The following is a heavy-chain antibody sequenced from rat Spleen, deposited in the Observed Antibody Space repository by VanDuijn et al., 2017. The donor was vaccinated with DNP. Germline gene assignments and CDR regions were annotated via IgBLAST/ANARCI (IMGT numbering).Heavy chain of an antibody. CDR3: ARHGLPGYKGEAMDA. CDR2: ISYDGSST. V-gene: IGHV5-7*01. D-gene: IGHD1-4*01. J-gene: IGHJ2*01. CDR1: GFTFSNYD. Sequence: EVQLVESGGGLVQPGRSMKLSCAASGFTFSNYDMAWVRQAPKKGLEWVATISYDGSSTYYRDSVKGRFTISRDNAKSTLYLQRDSLRSEDTATYYCARHGLPGYKGEAMDAWGQGVMVTVSS.